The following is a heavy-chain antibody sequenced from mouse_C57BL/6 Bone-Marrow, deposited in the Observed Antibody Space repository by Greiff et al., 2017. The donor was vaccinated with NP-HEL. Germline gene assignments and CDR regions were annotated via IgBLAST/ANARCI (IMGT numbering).Heavy chain of an antibody. CDR3: GRRGTGTSWYFDV. CDR2: IYPGDGDT. CDR1: GYAFSSSW. D-gene: IGHD4-1*01. J-gene: IGHJ1*03. V-gene: IGHV1-82*01. Sequence: QVQLQQSGPELVKPGASVKISCKASGYAFSSSWMNWVKQRPGKGLEWIGRIYPGDGDTNYNGKFKGKATLTADKSSSTAYMQLSSLTSEDSAVDFCGRRGTGTSWYFDVWGTGTTVTVSS.